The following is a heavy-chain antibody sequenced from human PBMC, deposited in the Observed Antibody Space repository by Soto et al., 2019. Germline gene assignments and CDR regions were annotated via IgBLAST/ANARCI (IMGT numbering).Heavy chain of an antibody. J-gene: IGHJ6*04. CDR3: ATDRVGQYQLASKPYYYYGMDV. CDR1: CGSISDFY. V-gene: IGHV4-59*01. CDR2: IFYSGST. D-gene: IGHD2-2*01. Sequence: SETLSLTCTVSCGSISDFYWSWIRQPPGTGLEWIGFIFYSGSTNYNPSLKSRVTISVDTSKNQFSLKLRSVNAADTAVYYCATDRVGQYQLASKPYYYYGMDVWGKATMVTVSS.